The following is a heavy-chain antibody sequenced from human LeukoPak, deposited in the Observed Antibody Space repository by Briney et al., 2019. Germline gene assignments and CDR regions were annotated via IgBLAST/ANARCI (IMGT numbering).Heavy chain of an antibody. CDR3: AKGSGYDTDFDY. CDR1: GFTFSTYF. D-gene: IGHD3-9*01. CDR2: MSGSGDNT. V-gene: IGHV3-23*01. Sequence: PGGSLRLSCAASGFTFSTYFMSWVRQAPGKGLEWVSGMSGSGDNTYYADSVRGRFTVSRDNSKNTLYLQMNSPRAEDTAIYYCAKGSGYDTDFDYWGQGTLVTVSS. J-gene: IGHJ4*02.